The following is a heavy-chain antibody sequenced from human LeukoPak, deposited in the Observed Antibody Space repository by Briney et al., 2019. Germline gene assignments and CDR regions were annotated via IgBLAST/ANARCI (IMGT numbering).Heavy chain of an antibody. CDR2: LSSKYET. J-gene: IGHJ3*02. Sequence: QPGGSLSLSCAVSGFILSRNYMGWVRQAPGKGLEWVSALSSKYETYYADSVKGRFTISRDNSENTLYLQMNALRAEDTALYYCYGIDLGDSFDIWGRGTMVIVFS. CDR1: GFILSRNY. V-gene: IGHV3-53*01. CDR3: YGIDLGDSFDI. D-gene: IGHD3-16*01.